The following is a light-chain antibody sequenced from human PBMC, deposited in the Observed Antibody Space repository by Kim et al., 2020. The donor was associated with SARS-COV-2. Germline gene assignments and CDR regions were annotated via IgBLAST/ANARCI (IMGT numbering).Light chain of an antibody. CDR1: SSDVGSYSL. Sequence: SVTISCTGTSSDVGSYSLVSWYQQHPGKAPKLMIYEVSKRPSGVSNRFSGSKSGNTASLTIYGLQAEDEADYYCCSYAGSSTSVVFGGGTQLTVL. CDR2: EVS. J-gene: IGLJ2*01. V-gene: IGLV2-23*02. CDR3: CSYAGSSTSVV.